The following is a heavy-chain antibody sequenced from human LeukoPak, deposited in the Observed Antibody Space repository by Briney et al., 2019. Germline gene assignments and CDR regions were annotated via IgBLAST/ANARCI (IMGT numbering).Heavy chain of an antibody. CDR3: ANSNFGDNWFDP. Sequence: ASVKVSCKASGYTFTSYDINWVRQATGQGLERMGWMNPNSGNTGYAQKFQGRVTITRNTSISTAYMELSSLRSEDTAVYYCANSNFGDNWFDPWGQGTLVTVSS. D-gene: IGHD3-10*01. V-gene: IGHV1-8*03. CDR1: GYTFTSYD. CDR2: MNPNSGNT. J-gene: IGHJ5*02.